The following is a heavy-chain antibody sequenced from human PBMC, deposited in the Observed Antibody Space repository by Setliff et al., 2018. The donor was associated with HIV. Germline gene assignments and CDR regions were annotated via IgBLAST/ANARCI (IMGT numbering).Heavy chain of an antibody. J-gene: IGHJ4*02. CDR2: IYYSEST. V-gene: IGHV4-31*03. CDR1: GGSISNGGYY. Sequence: PSETLSLTCTVSGGSISNGGYYWSWIRQHPGKGLEWIGYIYYSESTYYNPSLRSRVTISVDTSKNQFSLKLSSVTAADTAVYYCASFAALRHFDYWGQGTLVTVSS. D-gene: IGHD6-6*01. CDR3: ASFAALRHFDY.